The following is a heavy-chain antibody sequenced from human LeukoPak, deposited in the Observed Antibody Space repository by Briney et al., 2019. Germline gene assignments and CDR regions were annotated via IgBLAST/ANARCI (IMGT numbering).Heavy chain of an antibody. CDR2: XYHSGST. CDR3: ARGSGIAVAGTNFDY. CDR1: GGSISSSNW. J-gene: IGHJ4*02. Sequence: SGTLSLTCAVSGGSISSSNWWSWVRQPPGKXXXXXXXXYHSGSTNYNPSLKSRVTISVDKSKNQFSLKLSSVTAADTAVYYCARGSGIAVAGTNFDYWGQGTLVTVSS. D-gene: IGHD6-19*01. V-gene: IGHV4-4*02.